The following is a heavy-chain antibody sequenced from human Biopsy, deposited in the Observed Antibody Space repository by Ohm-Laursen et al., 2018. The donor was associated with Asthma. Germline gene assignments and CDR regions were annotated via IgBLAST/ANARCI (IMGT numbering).Heavy chain of an antibody. CDR3: ARPRWGPYGY. D-gene: IGHD4-17*01. V-gene: IGHV3-48*02. J-gene: IGHJ4*02. CDR1: GFTFSSYS. CDR2: ISSSSSTI. Sequence: SLRLSCTASGFTFSSYSMNWVRQAPGKGLEWVSYISSSSSTIYYADSVKGRFTISRDNAKNSLYLQMNSLRDEDTAVYYFARPRWGPYGYWGQGTLVTVSS.